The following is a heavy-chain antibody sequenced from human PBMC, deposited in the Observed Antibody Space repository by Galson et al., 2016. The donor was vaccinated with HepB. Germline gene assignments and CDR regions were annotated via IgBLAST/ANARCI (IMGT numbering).Heavy chain of an antibody. CDR1: GFTFTNYN. Sequence: SLRLSCAASGFTFTNYNMNWVRRAPGRRLEWVSYIDSGSATILYADSVKGRFTISRDNARNSLYLQMSSLRVEDTAVYSCVRESPGVISYGSVDYWGQGTLVTVSS. D-gene: IGHD5-18*01. V-gene: IGHV3-48*04. CDR3: VRESPGVISYGSVDY. CDR2: IDSGSATI. J-gene: IGHJ4*02.